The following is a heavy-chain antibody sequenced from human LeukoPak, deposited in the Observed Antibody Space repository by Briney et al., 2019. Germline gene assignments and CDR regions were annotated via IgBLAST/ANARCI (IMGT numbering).Heavy chain of an antibody. J-gene: IGHJ4*02. CDR2: FSGASTT. CDR3: AKLKQWQPQRYFFEY. CDR1: GFTFTSYA. D-gene: IGHD6-19*01. V-gene: IGHV3-23*01. Sequence: GGSLRLSCAASGFTFTSYAMSWVRQAPGKGLEWVSTFSGASTTSYADAVKGRVTISKDNSKNILYLQLNSLRAEDTAVYYCAKLKQWQPQRYFFEYWGQGALVTVAS.